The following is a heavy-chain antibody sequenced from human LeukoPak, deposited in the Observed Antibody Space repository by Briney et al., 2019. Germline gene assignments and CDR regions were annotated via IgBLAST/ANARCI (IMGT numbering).Heavy chain of an antibody. CDR1: GGSISSSSYY. CDR3: AGGPSLGPMTTVTTGDY. V-gene: IGHV4-39*07. J-gene: IGHJ4*02. D-gene: IGHD4-17*01. Sequence: SETLSLTCTVSGGSISSSSYYWGWIRQPPAKWLEWIGSIYYSGSTYYNPSLKSRVTISVDTSKNQFSLKLSSVTAADTAVYYCAGGPSLGPMTTVTTGDYWGQGTLVTVSS. CDR2: IYYSGST.